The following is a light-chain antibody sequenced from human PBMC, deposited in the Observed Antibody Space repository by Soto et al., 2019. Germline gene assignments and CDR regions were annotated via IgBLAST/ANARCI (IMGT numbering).Light chain of an antibody. CDR2: EVS. CDR1: SSDVGGYNY. J-gene: IGLJ2*01. Sequence: QSVLTQPPSASGSPGQSGTISCTGTSSDVGGYNYVSWYQQHPGKAPKLMIYEVSKRPSGVPDRFSGSKSGNTASLTVSGLQAEDEADYYCSSYAGSNNLGVFGGGTKVTVL. CDR3: SSYAGSNNLGV. V-gene: IGLV2-8*01.